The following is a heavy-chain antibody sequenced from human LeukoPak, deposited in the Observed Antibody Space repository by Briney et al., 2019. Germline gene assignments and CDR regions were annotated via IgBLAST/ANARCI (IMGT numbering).Heavy chain of an antibody. CDR2: ISTYNGHT. V-gene: IGHV1-18*01. CDR1: GYTFTSYG. J-gene: IGHJ3*02. Sequence: ASVKVSCKASGYTFTSYGISWLRQAPGQGLEWMGWISTYNGHTNYAQKLQGRVTMTTDTSTSTAYMELRNLRSDDTAVYYCARGGRWELPRPYAFDIWGQGIMVTVSS. D-gene: IGHD1-26*01. CDR3: ARGGRWELPRPYAFDI.